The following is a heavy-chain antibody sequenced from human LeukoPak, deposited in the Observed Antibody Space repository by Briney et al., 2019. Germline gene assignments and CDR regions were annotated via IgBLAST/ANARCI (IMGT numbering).Heavy chain of an antibody. D-gene: IGHD1-26*01. CDR2: ISSSSSYI. Sequence: SGGSLRLSCAASGFTFSSYSMNWVRQAPGKGLEWVSSISSSSSYIYYADSVKGRFTISRDNAKNSLYLQMNSPRAEDTAVYYCARGLIVGAPNYWGQGTLVTVSS. V-gene: IGHV3-21*01. CDR1: GFTFSSYS. CDR3: ARGLIVGAPNY. J-gene: IGHJ4*02.